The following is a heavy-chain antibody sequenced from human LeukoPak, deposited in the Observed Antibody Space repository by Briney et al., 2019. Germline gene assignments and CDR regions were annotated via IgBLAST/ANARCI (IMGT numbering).Heavy chain of an antibody. Sequence: AETLTLTCTASGCSISSYYWSWIRQPPGKGLEWIWYIYYSGSTNYNPSLKIRVTISVDTSKNQFSLKLSSVTAADPAVYYCARVRSTFDPWGEGTLVTVSS. CDR2: IYYSGST. V-gene: IGHV4-59*01. CDR3: ARVRSTFDP. D-gene: IGHD2-2*01. CDR1: GCSISSYY. J-gene: IGHJ5*02.